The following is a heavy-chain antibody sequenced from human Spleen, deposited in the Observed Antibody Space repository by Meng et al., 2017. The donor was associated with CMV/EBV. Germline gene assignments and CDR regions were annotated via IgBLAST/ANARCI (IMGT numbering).Heavy chain of an antibody. CDR1: SGSFSGYY. D-gene: IGHD2-2*01. V-gene: IGHV4-34*01. Sequence: GSLRLSCTVYSGSFSGYYWSWIRQPPGKGLEWIGEINHSGRTIYNPSLKSRVTISVDTSKNPFSLKLSSVTAADTAVYYCARRGGNCSSTSCYTDFDYWGQGTLVTVSS. CDR3: ARRGGNCSSTSCYTDFDY. J-gene: IGHJ4*02. CDR2: INHSGRT.